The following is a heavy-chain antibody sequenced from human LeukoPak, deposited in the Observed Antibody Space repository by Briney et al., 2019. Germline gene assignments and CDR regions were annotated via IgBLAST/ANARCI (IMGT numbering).Heavy chain of an antibody. D-gene: IGHD4-23*01. Sequence: SETLSLTCAVSGDSVSSSHWWNWVRQPPGKGLEWIGETSQSGKTKYNPSLKSRVTVSVDKSKSQFSLMLKSVTAADTAVYYCARSTVVTGLFGYWGQGTLVTVSS. CDR1: GDSVSSSHW. J-gene: IGHJ4*02. CDR2: TSQSGKT. V-gene: IGHV4-4*02. CDR3: ARSTVVTGLFGY.